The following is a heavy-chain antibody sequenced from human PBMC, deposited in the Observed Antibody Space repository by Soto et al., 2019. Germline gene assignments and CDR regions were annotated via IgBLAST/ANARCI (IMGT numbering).Heavy chain of an antibody. J-gene: IGHJ4*02. CDR1: GDAIRNINYY. V-gene: IGHV4-31*03. D-gene: IGHD6-19*01. CDR3: ARDLGSEQWFFDS. Sequence: QVQLQESGPGMVTPSQILSLTCTVSGDAIRNINYYWSWIRQRPGNGLEWLGYISYSGSTYQNQSLRSRLTVSMDTSKNQFSLRLGSVTAADTAVYYCARDLGSEQWFFDSWGQGIMVTVSS. CDR2: ISYSGST.